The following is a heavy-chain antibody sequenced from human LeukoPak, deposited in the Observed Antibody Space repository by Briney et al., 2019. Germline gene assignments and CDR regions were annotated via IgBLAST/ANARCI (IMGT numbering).Heavy chain of an antibody. CDR3: AREGGYSGYESDY. Sequence: GGSLRLSCAASGFTFSSYWMNWARQAPGKGLEWVASINHNGNVNYYVDSVKGRFTISRDNAKNSLYLQMSNLRAEDTAVYYCAREGGYSGYESDYWGQGTLVTVSS. CDR2: INHNGNVN. J-gene: IGHJ4*02. D-gene: IGHD5-12*01. V-gene: IGHV3-7*03. CDR1: GFTFSSYW.